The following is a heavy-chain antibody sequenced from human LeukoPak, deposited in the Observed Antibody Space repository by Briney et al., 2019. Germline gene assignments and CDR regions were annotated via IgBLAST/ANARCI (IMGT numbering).Heavy chain of an antibody. CDR1: GYTFTSYG. CDR2: ISAYNGNT. CDR3: ARDMHLAYYDFWSGYSNPFDY. V-gene: IGHV1-18*01. J-gene: IGHJ4*02. D-gene: IGHD3-3*01. Sequence: GASVKVSCKASGYTFTSYGISWVRQAPGQGLEWVGWISAYNGNTNYAQKLQGRVAMTTDTSTSTAYMELRSLRSDDTAVYYCARDMHLAYYDFWSGYSNPFDYWGQGTLVTVSS.